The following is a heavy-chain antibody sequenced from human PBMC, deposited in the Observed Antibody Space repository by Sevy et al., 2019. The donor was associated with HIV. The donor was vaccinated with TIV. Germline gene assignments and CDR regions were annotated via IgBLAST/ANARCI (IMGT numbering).Heavy chain of an antibody. J-gene: IGHJ1*01. D-gene: IGHD2-2*01. V-gene: IGHV3-7*01. Sequence: GGSLRLSCAASGLTFSSYWMTWVRQAPGKGLEWVANINQGGSQEYYVDSVKGRFTRSRDNAKNSLYLQINNLRAEDTAVYYCATILPAGVPAEYFQHWGQGTLVTVSS. CDR2: INQGGSQE. CDR1: GLTFSSYW. CDR3: ATILPAGVPAEYFQH.